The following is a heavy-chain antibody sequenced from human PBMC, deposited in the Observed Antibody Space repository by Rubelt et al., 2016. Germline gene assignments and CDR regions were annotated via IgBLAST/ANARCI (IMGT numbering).Heavy chain of an antibody. J-gene: IGHJ5*02. V-gene: IGHV3-21*01. Sequence: EVQLVESGGGLVQPGGSLRLSCAASGFTFSSYAMSWVRQAPGKGLEWVSSISSSSSYIYYADSVKGRFTISRDNAKNALYLQMNSLRDEATAVYYCARVLEVPAARASDPWGQGTLVTVSS. CDR2: ISSSSSYI. CDR3: ARVLEVPAARASDP. CDR1: GFTFSSYA. D-gene: IGHD2-2*01.